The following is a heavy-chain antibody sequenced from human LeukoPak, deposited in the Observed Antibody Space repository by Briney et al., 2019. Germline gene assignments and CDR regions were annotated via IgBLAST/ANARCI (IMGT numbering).Heavy chain of an antibody. V-gene: IGHV3-23*01. CDR2: ISGSGDST. CDR1: GFTFSTYA. CDR3: AKGDWGDY. J-gene: IGHJ4*02. D-gene: IGHD7-27*01. Sequence: RGSLRLSCAASGFTFSTYAMNWVRQAPGKGLEWVSGISGSGDSTYYADSVKGRFTISKDNSKNTLYLQMNSLRADDTAVYYCAKGDWGDYWGQGTLVTVSS.